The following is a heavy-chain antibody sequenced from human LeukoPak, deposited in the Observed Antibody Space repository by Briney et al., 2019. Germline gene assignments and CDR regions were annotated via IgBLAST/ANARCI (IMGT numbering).Heavy chain of an antibody. V-gene: IGHV3-30-3*01. D-gene: IGHD5-18*01. CDR1: GFTFSSYA. CDR3: ARVKRGYSHGYGDY. Sequence: GGSLRLSCAASGFTFSSYAMHWVRQAPGKGLEWVAVISYDGSNKYYADSVKGRFTISRDNSKNTLYLQMNSLRAEDTAVYYCARVKRGYSHGYGDYWGQGTLVTVSS. CDR2: ISYDGSNK. J-gene: IGHJ4*02.